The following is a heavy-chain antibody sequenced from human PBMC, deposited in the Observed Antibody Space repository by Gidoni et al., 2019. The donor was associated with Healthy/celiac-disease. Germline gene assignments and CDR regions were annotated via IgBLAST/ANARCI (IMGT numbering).Heavy chain of an antibody. D-gene: IGHD1-26*01. CDR2: IYYSGST. CDR3: AIDHIKWELVPLLG. Sequence: QLQLQESGPGLVKPSETLSLTCTVSGGSISSSSYYWGWIRQPPGKGLEWIGSIYYSGSTYYNPSLKSRVTISVDTSKNQCSLKLSSVTAADTAVYYCAIDHIKWELVPLLGWGQGTLVTVSS. J-gene: IGHJ4*02. CDR1: GGSISSSSYY. V-gene: IGHV4-39*01.